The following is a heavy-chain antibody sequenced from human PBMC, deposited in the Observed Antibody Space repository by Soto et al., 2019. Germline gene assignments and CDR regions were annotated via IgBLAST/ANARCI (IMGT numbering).Heavy chain of an antibody. CDR1: GFTFSDYY. V-gene: IGHV3-11*01. CDR2: ITSSGRTT. CDR3: XXXXXXXXXXXXXXXXXXXXXX. Sequence: QVQLVESGGGLVKPGGSLRLSCAASGFTFSDYYMNWIRQAPGKGLEWVSYITSSGRTTYYADSVKGRFTIYRDNAKXXXXXXXXXXXXXXXXXXXXXXXXXXXXXXXXXXXXXXXXXXWGQGTTVTVSS. J-gene: IGHJ6*02.